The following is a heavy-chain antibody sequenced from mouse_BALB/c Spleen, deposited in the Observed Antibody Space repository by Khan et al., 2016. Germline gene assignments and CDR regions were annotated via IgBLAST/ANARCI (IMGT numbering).Heavy chain of an antibody. J-gene: IGHJ4*01. D-gene: IGHD1-1*01. CDR2: IYPGDGDT. V-gene: IGHV1-80*01. Sequence: QVQLKQSGAELVRPGSSVKISCKASGYAFSSYWMNWVKQRPGQGLEWIGQIYPGDGDTNYNGKFKGKATLTADKSSSTAYMQLSSLASEDSAVYFCARHGSRYDYYAMDYWGQGTSVTVSS. CDR3: ARHGSRYDYYAMDY. CDR1: GYAFSSYW.